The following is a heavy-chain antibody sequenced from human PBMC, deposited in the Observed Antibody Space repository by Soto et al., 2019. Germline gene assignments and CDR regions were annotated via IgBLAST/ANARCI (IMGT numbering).Heavy chain of an antibody. Sequence: QITLKESGPTLVKPTQTLTLTCTFSGFSLSTSGVGVGWIRQPPVKALEWLALIYWDDDKRYSPSLKSRLTITKDTSKNQVVLTMTNMDPVDTATYYCAHTGKVLTGYQDWYFDLWGRGTLVTVSS. J-gene: IGHJ2*01. CDR1: GFSLSTSGVG. V-gene: IGHV2-5*02. CDR2: IYWDDDK. D-gene: IGHD3-9*01. CDR3: AHTGKVLTGYQDWYFDL.